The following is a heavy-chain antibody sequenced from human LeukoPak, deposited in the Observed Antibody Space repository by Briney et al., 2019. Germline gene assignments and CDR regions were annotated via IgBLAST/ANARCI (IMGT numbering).Heavy chain of an antibody. CDR1: GFTFSSYA. CDR3: AKSNIVVVVAATGPFDY. V-gene: IGHV3-23*01. Sequence: GGSLRLSCAASGFTFSSYAMSWVRQAPGKGLEWVSAISGSGGSTYYADSVKGRFTISRDNSKNTLYLQMNSLRAEDTAVYYCAKSNIVVVVAATGPFDYWGQGTLVTVSS. J-gene: IGHJ4*02. D-gene: IGHD2-15*01. CDR2: ISGSGGST.